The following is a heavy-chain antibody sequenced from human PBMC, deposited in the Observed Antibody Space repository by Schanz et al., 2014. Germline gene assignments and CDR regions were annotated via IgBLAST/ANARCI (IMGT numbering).Heavy chain of an antibody. CDR1: GITFSSHS. J-gene: IGHJ4*02. Sequence: DVHLLESGGGLVQPGGSLRLSCAASGITFSSHSFNWVRQAPGKGLEWISYITYNGGTIYYADSVKGRFTISRDNSKNTLYLQMDSLRAEDTAVYYCARDGEAAAGCDYWGQGTLVTVSS. CDR3: ARDGEAAAGCDY. D-gene: IGHD6-13*01. CDR2: ITYNGGTI. V-gene: IGHV3-48*01.